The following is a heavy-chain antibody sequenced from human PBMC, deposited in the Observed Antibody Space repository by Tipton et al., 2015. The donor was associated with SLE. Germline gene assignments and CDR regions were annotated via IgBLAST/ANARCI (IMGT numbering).Heavy chain of an antibody. D-gene: IGHD3-16*01. J-gene: IGHJ3*02. V-gene: IGHV1-18*01. CDR3: ARCSGPAGEEDAFDI. CDR1: GYTFTSYG. CDR2: ISAYNGNT. Sequence: QSGPEVKKPGASVKVSCKASGYTFTSYGISWERQAPGQGLEWMGWISAYNGNTNYAQKLQGRVTMTTDTSTSAAFMELRSLRSDYTAVYYCARCSGPAGEEDAFDIWGQGTMVPVSS.